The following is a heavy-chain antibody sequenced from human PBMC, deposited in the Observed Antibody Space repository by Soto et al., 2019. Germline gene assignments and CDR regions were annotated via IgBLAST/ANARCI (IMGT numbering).Heavy chain of an antibody. Sequence: GASVKVSCKASGYTFTGYYMHWVRQAPGQGLEWMGWINPNSGGTNYAQKFQGWVTMTRDTSISTAYMELSRLRSDDTAVYYCAREGSNGYNWFDPWGQGTLVTSPQ. CDR2: INPNSGGT. CDR1: GYTFTGYY. CDR3: AREGSNGYNWFDP. J-gene: IGHJ5*02. D-gene: IGHD4-4*01. V-gene: IGHV1-2*04.